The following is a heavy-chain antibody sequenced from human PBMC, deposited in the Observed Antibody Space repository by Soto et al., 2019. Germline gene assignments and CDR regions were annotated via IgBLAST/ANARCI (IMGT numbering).Heavy chain of an antibody. D-gene: IGHD3-10*01. CDR3: ARDGVITLVRGVKDYYYYMDV. Sequence: GGSLRLSCAASGFTFSSYWMHWVRQAPGKGLVWVSRINSDGSSTSYADSVKGRFTISRDNAKNTLYLQMNSLRAEDTAVYYCARDGVITLVRGVKDYYYYMDVWGKGTTVTVSS. CDR2: INSDGSST. V-gene: IGHV3-74*01. CDR1: GFTFSSYW. J-gene: IGHJ6*03.